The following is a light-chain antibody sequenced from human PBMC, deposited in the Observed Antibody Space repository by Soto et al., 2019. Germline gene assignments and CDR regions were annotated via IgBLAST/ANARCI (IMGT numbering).Light chain of an antibody. Sequence: EIVLTQFPGTLSLSPGERATLSCRASQSVTSNSLAWYQQKVGRAPRVLIYGASNRATGIPDRFSGSGSGTDFTLTISSLEPEDFAVYYCQQRSNWPPVTFGQGTRLEIK. CDR1: QSVTSNS. J-gene: IGKJ5*01. CDR2: GAS. CDR3: QQRSNWPPVT. V-gene: IGKV3D-20*02.